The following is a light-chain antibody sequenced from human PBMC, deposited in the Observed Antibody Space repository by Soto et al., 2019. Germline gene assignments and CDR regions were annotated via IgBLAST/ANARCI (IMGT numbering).Light chain of an antibody. CDR2: DVS. CDR3: SSYAGSVYV. Sequence: QSALTQPPSASGSPGQSVSISCTGTSCDVGAYNYVSWYQQHPGKAPKLMIYDVSKRPSGVPDRFSGSKSGNTASLTVSGLQAEDEADYYCSSYAGSVYVFGTGTKVTVL. CDR1: SCDVGAYNY. J-gene: IGLJ1*01. V-gene: IGLV2-8*01.